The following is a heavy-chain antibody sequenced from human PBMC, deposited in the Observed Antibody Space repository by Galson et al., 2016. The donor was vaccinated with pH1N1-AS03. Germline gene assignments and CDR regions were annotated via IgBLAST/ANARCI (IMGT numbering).Heavy chain of an antibody. CDR3: ASAENGRDGYYDY. CDR1: GYTFSDYF. CDR2: INPDSGGT. J-gene: IGHJ4*02. D-gene: IGHD5-24*01. V-gene: IGHV1-2*02. Sequence: SVKVSCKASGYTFSDYFIHWVRQAPGQGLEWMGWINPDSGGTKYAQKFQGRVTMTRDTSISTAYMDLSRLRSDDTAVYYCASAENGRDGYYDYWGQGTLVTVSS.